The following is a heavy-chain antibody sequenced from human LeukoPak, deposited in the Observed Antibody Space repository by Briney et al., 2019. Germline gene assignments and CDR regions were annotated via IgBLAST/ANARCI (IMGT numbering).Heavy chain of an antibody. Sequence: ASVKVSCKAAGYTFTGYYMFWVRQAPGQGLEWMGRINPDSGGTNYAQKFQGRVTMTRDTSISTAYMELSRLRSDDTAVYYCARGYCSGGSCYSVENWFDPWGQGTLVTVSS. CDR1: GYTFTGYY. V-gene: IGHV1-2*06. J-gene: IGHJ5*02. D-gene: IGHD2-15*01. CDR2: INPDSGGT. CDR3: ARGYCSGGSCYSVENWFDP.